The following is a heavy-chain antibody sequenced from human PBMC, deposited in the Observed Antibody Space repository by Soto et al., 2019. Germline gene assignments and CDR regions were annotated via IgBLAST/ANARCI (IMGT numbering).Heavy chain of an antibody. CDR2: IRGSGDNI. CDR3: AKDLKVEITSWYFNWYFDL. Sequence: EVQLLESGGGLVHPGGSLRLSCVASGFTFNNYVMSWVRQAPGKGLEWVSSIRGSGDNIYYADSVKGRFTISRDNSQNTMSLEMNSLRGEDTAVYYCAKDLKVEITSWYFNWYFDLWGRGTLVPVSS. V-gene: IGHV3-23*01. D-gene: IGHD6-13*01. CDR1: GFTFNNYV. J-gene: IGHJ2*01.